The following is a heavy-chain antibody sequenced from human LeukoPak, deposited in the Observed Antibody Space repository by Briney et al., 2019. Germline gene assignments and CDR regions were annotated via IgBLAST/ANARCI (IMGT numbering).Heavy chain of an antibody. CDR3: ARGYYYDSSGYYYLLSDAFDI. V-gene: IGHV3-48*01. J-gene: IGHJ3*02. Sequence: GGSLRLSCSASGFTFGSYSMNWVRQAPGKGLEWVSYISSSSSTIYYADSVKGRFTISRDNAKNLLYLQMNSLRAEDTAVYYCARGYYYDSSGYYYLLSDAFDIWGQGTMVTVSS. CDR2: ISSSSSTI. D-gene: IGHD3-22*01. CDR1: GFTFGSYS.